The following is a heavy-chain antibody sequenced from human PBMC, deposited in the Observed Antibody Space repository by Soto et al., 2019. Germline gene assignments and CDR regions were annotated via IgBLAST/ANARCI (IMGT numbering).Heavy chain of an antibody. Sequence: PGESLKLSCKGSGYSFTSYWIGWVRQMPGKGLEWMGIIYPGDSDTRYSPSFQGQVTISADKSISTAYLQWSSLKASDTAMYYCARYRPDFLTVYYRQYNGFDPWGQETLVTVPS. J-gene: IGHJ5*02. CDR3: ARYRPDFLTVYYRQYNGFDP. CDR1: GYSFTSYW. CDR2: IYPGDSDT. V-gene: IGHV5-51*01. D-gene: IGHD3-9*01.